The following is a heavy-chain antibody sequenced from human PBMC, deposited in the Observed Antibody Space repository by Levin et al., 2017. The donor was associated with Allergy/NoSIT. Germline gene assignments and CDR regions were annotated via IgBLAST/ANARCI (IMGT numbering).Heavy chain of an antibody. CDR3: ARFEVVTAYAFDY. CDR1: GFTVSSNY. J-gene: IGHJ4*02. CDR2: IYSGGST. Sequence: PGGSLRLSCAVSGFTVSSNYMTWVRQAPGKGLEWVSVIYSGGSTYYVDSVKGRFTISRDNSKNTLYLQMNSLRAEDTAVYYCARFEVVTAYAFDYWGQGTLVTVSS. D-gene: IGHD2-21*02. V-gene: IGHV3-66*01.